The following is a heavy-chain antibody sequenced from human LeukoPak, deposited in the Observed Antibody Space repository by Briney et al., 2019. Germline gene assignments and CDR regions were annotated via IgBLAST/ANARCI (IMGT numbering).Heavy chain of an antibody. CDR1: GGSISSYY. Sequence: SETLSLTCTVSGGSISSYYWSWIRQPPGKGLEWIGYIYYSGSTNYNPSLKGRVTISVDTSKNQFSLKLSSVTAADTAVYYCARSDYYDSSFQHWGQGTLVTVSS. V-gene: IGHV4-59*01. J-gene: IGHJ1*01. CDR2: IYYSGST. D-gene: IGHD3-22*01. CDR3: ARSDYYDSSFQH.